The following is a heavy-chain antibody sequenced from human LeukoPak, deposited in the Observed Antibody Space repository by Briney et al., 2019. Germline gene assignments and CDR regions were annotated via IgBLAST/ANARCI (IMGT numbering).Heavy chain of an antibody. D-gene: IGHD5-24*01. CDR1: GFTFSDYY. Sequence: PGGSLRLSCAASGFTFSDYYMSWIRQAPGKGLEWVSYITGYSSYTEYADSVKGRFTISRDNAKNSLYLLMNSLRVEDTAVYYCATVTARDGHRIDYWGQGTLVTVSS. J-gene: IGHJ4*02. V-gene: IGHV3-11*05. CDR2: ITGYSSYT. CDR3: ATVTARDGHRIDY.